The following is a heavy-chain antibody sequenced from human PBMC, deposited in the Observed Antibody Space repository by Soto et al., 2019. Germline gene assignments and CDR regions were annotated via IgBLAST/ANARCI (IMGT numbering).Heavy chain of an antibody. V-gene: IGHV1-18*01. Sequence: SEKVSFKASGYTFTSYGISWVREAPGQGLEWMGWISAYNGNTNYAQKLQGRVTMTTDTSTSTAYMELRSLRSDDTAVYYCAREGMWYSSGWYLDYWGQGTLVTVSS. D-gene: IGHD6-19*01. CDR2: ISAYNGNT. CDR1: GYTFTSYG. CDR3: AREGMWYSSGWYLDY. J-gene: IGHJ4*02.